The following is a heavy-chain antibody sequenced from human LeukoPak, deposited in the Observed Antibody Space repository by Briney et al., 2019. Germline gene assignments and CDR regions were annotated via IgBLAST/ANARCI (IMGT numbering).Heavy chain of an antibody. J-gene: IGHJ4*02. Sequence: SETLSLTCTVSGGSISSGGCSRSLIRQPPRKGLEWIGYIYNRGSTYYTPSLKSRVTISVDRSKNQFSLKLRSVTAADTAVYYCASTRDILTGYLDYWGQGTLVTVSS. CDR1: GGSISSGGCS. D-gene: IGHD3-9*01. CDR2: IYNRGST. V-gene: IGHV4-30-2*01. CDR3: ASTRDILTGYLDY.